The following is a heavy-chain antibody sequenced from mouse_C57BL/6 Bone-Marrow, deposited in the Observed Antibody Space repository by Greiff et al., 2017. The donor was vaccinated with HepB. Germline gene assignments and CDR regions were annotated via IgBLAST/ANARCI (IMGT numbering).Heavy chain of an antibody. CDR1: GYSITSGYY. CDR2: ISYDGSN. Sequence: EVQLVESGPGLVKPSQSLSLTCSVTGYSITSGYYWNWIRQFPGNKLEWMGYISYDGSNNYNPSLKNRISITRDTSKNQFFLKLNSVTTEDTATYYCARYVTTVVATRAMDYWGQGPSVTVSS. D-gene: IGHD1-1*01. V-gene: IGHV3-6*01. J-gene: IGHJ4*01. CDR3: ARYVTTVVATRAMDY.